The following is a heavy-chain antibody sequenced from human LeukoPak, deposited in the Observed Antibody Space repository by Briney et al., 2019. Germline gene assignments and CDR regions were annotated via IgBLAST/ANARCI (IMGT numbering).Heavy chain of an antibody. CDR1: GYTFTSYG. D-gene: IGHD2-2*02. Sequence: GASVKVSCKASGYTFTSYGISWVRQAPGQGLEWMGWIGAYNGNTNYAQKLQGRVTMTTDTSTSTAYMELRSLRSDDTAVYYCARDSVVVPAAIYGMDVWGQGTTVTVSS. V-gene: IGHV1-18*01. CDR3: ARDSVVVPAAIYGMDV. J-gene: IGHJ6*02. CDR2: IGAYNGNT.